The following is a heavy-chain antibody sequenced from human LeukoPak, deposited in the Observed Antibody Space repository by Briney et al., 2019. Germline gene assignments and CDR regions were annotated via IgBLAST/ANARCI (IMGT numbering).Heavy chain of an antibody. CDR1: GFTFSTSA. CDR3: AKRANCGGDCYGFAY. D-gene: IGHD2-21*02. V-gene: IGHV3-23*01. Sequence: GGSLRLSCAASGFTFSTSAMNWVRQAPGKGLEWVSFISGSGGSTYYADSVKGRFTISRDNSKNTLFLQMHSLRAEDTAVYYCAKRANCGGDCYGFAYRGRGTLVTVSS. J-gene: IGHJ4*02. CDR2: ISGSGGST.